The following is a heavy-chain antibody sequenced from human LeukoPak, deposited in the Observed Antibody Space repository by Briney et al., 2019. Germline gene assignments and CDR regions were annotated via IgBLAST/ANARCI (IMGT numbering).Heavy chain of an antibody. CDR2: ISGSGGST. J-gene: IGHJ4*02. CDR1: GFTFSSYG. CDR3: AKSRAACTNGVCYTAWGFDY. Sequence: GSLRLSCAASGFTFSSYGMHWVRQAPGKGLEWVSAISGSGGSTYYADSVKGRFTISRDNSKNTLYLQMNSLRAEDTAVYYCAKSRAACTNGVCYTAWGFDYWGQGTLVTVSS. V-gene: IGHV3-23*01. D-gene: IGHD2-8*01.